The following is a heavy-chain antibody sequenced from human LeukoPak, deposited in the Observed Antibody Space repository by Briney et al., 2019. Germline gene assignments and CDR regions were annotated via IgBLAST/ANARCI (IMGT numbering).Heavy chain of an antibody. CDR1: GFTFSVFW. CDR2: ISPDGRST. Sequence: QPGGSLRLSCAASGFTFSVFWMFWVRQAPGQGLVWVSHISPDGRSTNYADSVKGRFTISRDNARNTLYLQLNSLTAEDTAVYYCAMGYESAYSWDYWGQGTLVTVSS. D-gene: IGHD3-16*01. V-gene: IGHV3-74*01. J-gene: IGHJ4*02. CDR3: AMGYESAYSWDY.